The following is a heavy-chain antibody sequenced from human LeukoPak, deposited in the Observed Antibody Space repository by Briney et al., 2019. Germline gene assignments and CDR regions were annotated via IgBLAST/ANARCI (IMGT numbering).Heavy chain of an antibody. CDR1: GGSFSGYY. CDR2: INHSGST. D-gene: IGHD3-3*01. Sequence: ETLSLTCAVYGGSFSGYYWSWIRQPPGKGLEWIGEINHSGSTNYNPSLKSRVTISVDTSKNQFSLKLSSVTAADTAVYYCARGEYDFWSGYSWGQGTLVTVSS. J-gene: IGHJ5*02. CDR3: ARGEYDFWSGYS. V-gene: IGHV4-34*01.